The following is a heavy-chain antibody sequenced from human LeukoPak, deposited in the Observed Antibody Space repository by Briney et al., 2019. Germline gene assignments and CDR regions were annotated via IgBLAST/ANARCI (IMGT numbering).Heavy chain of an antibody. D-gene: IGHD1-26*01. V-gene: IGHV3-30*02. J-gene: IGHJ4*02. CDR3: AKERSGCFDY. CDR2: IRYDGSNQ. Sequence: PGGSLRLSCAASGFTFSNYVMHWVRQAPGRGLEWVAFIRYDGSNQYYADSVKGRFTISRDNSKNTLYLQMNSLSAEDTAVYYCAKERSGCFDYWGQGTLVTVSS. CDR1: GFTFSNYV.